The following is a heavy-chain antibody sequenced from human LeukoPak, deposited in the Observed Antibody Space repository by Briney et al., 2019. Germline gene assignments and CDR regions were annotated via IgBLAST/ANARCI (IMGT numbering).Heavy chain of an antibody. CDR3: ARRGDGGRSFDY. J-gene: IGHJ4*02. CDR1: GFTVSTTY. D-gene: IGHD4-23*01. V-gene: IGHV3-53*01. Sequence: GGSLRLSCAASGFTVSTTYMSWVRQAPGKGLEWVSLIYVDGRTYYADSVKGRFTISRDNSKNTLYLQVNSLRAEDTVVYYCARRGDGGRSFDYWGQGTLVTVSS. CDR2: IYVDGRT.